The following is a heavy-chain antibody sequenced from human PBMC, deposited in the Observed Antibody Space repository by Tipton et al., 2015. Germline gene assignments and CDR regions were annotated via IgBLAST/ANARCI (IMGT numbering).Heavy chain of an antibody. CDR1: GGSISSDY. CDR3: AGLYAYFAY. V-gene: IGHV4-59*01. J-gene: IGHJ4*02. CDR2: IHYTGTT. D-gene: IGHD2/OR15-2a*01. Sequence: TLPLTCTVSGGSISSDYWSWIRQTPGKGLEWIAYIHYTGTTNYNPSLRSRVAISINTSKNQFSLRLTSVTAADTAVYYCAGLYAYFAYWGQGALVTVSS.